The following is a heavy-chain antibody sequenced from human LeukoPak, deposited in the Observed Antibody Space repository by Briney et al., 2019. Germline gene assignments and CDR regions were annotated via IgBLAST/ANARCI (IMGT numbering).Heavy chain of an antibody. CDR1: GFTFSSYA. J-gene: IGHJ6*02. Sequence: PGGSLRLSCAASGFTFSSYAMHWVRQAPGKGLEWVAVISYDGSNKYYADSVKGRFTISRDNSKNTLYLQMNSLRAEDTAVYYCAKGRRWGSTGGMDVWGQGTTVTVSS. V-gene: IGHV3-30-3*01. D-gene: IGHD6-13*01. CDR2: ISYDGSNK. CDR3: AKGRRWGSTGGMDV.